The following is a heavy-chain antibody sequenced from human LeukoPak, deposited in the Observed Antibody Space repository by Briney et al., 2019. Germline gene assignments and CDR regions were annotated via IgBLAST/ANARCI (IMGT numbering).Heavy chain of an antibody. V-gene: IGHV1-69*13. J-gene: IGHJ6*03. CDR1: GGTFSSYA. CDR3: ARDLVDYRMGNYYYYMDV. CDR2: IIPIFGTA. D-gene: IGHD1-14*01. Sequence: SVKVSCKASGGTFSSYAISWVRQAPGQGLEWMGGIIPIFGTANYAQKFQGRVTITADESTSTAYMELSGLRSEDTAVYYCARDLVDYRMGNYYYYMDVWGKGTTVTVSS.